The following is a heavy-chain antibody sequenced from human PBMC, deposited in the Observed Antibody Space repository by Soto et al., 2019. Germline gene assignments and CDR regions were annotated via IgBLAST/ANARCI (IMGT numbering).Heavy chain of an antibody. V-gene: IGHV1-69*06. CDR1: GDIFKSYS. D-gene: IGHD5-12*01. J-gene: IGHJ4*02. Sequence: SVKVSCKASGDIFKSYSISWVRQAPGQGLEYMGGILPMFGSANSVDKFRGRLTLTADKSTTTTYMELTDLTDADTAVYYCARDFSGYDPALNRFDHWRQGTLVTVSS. CDR3: ARDFSGYDPALNRFDH. CDR2: ILPMFGSA.